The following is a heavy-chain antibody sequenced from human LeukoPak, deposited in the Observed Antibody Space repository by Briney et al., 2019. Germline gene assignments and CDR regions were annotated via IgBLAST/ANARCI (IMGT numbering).Heavy chain of an antibody. D-gene: IGHD3-10*01. J-gene: IGHJ3*02. CDR2: INPNSGGT. Sequence: ASVKVSCKASGYTFTGYYMHWVRQAPGQGLEWMGWINPNSGGTNYAQKFQGRVTMTRDTSISTAYRELSRLRSDDTAVYYCAREDPTMVRGVISAFDIWGQGTMVTVSS. V-gene: IGHV1-2*02. CDR3: AREDPTMVRGVISAFDI. CDR1: GYTFTGYY.